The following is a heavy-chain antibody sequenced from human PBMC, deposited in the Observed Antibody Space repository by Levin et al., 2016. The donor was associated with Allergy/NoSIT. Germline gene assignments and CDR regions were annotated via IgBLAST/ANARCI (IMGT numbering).Heavy chain of an antibody. V-gene: IGHV7-4-1*02. D-gene: IGHD6-19*01. Sequence: ASVKVSCKASGYTFTSYAMNWVRQAPGQGLEWMGWINTNTGNPTYAQGFTGRFVFSLDTSVSTAYLQISSLKAEDTAVYYCAREIPSIAVAGDFDYWGQGTLVTVSS. J-gene: IGHJ4*02. CDR2: INTNTGNP. CDR3: AREIPSIAVAGDFDY. CDR1: GYTFTSYA.